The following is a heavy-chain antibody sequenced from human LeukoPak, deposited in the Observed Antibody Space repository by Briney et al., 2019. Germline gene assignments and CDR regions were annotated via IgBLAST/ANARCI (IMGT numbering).Heavy chain of an antibody. J-gene: IGHJ4*02. CDR3: ARGTLYSGWSYYFDY. CDR1: GFTFSSYA. Sequence: GGSLRLSCAASGFTFSSYAMNWVRQAPGKGLEWVSSISHSGSISYADSVKGRFTISRDNSKNTLYLQMSSLRAEDTAMYYCARGTLYSGWSYYFDYWGQGSQVTVSS. CDR2: ISHSGSI. V-gene: IGHV3-23*01. D-gene: IGHD6-19*01.